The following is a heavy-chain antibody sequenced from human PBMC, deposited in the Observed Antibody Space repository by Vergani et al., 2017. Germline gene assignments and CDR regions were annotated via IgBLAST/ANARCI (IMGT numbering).Heavy chain of an antibody. CDR2: IYWDDDK. CDR1: GFSLSTSGVG. CDR3: AHRRRAAAGAYNWFDP. J-gene: IGHJ5*02. Sequence: QITLKESGPTLVKPTQTLTLTCTFSGFSLSTSGVGVGWIRQPPGKALEWLALIYWDDDKRYSPSLKSRPTITKDTSKNQVVLTMTNMDPVDPATYYCAHRRRAAAGAYNWFDPWGQGTLVTVSS. V-gene: IGHV2-5*02. D-gene: IGHD6-13*01.